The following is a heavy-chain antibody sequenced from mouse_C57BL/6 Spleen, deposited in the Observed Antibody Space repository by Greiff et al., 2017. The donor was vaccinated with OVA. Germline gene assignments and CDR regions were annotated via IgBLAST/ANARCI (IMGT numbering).Heavy chain of an antibody. CDR1: GYTFTDYN. V-gene: IGHV1-18*01. CDR3: ARSSDYEYYFDY. J-gene: IGHJ2*01. CDR2: INPDNGGT. D-gene: IGHD2-13*01. Sequence: EVQRVESGPELVKPGASVKIPCKASGYTFTDYNMDWVKQSHGKSLEWIGDINPDNGGTIYNQKFKGKATLTVDKSSSTAYMELRSLTSEDTAVYYCARSSDYEYYFDYWGQGTTLTVSS.